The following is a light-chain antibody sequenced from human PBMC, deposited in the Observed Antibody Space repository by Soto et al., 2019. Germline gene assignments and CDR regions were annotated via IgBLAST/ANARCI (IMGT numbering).Light chain of an antibody. J-gene: IGLJ3*02. V-gene: IGLV2-23*01. Sequence: QSALTQPASVSGSPGQSITISCTGTSSDVGGYALVSWYQHHPGKAPKLIIYEGSKRPSGVSNRFSGSKSGNTASLTISGLQAEDEAHYYCCSYAGSSGLVFGGGTKLTVL. CDR2: EGS. CDR1: SSDVGGYAL. CDR3: CSYAGSSGLV.